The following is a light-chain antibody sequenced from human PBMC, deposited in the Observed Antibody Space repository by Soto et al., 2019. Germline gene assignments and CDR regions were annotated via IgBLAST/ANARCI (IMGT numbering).Light chain of an antibody. CDR3: NSYTSSSNSYV. CDR2: DVS. J-gene: IGLJ1*01. V-gene: IGLV2-14*03. CDR1: SSDVGGYNF. Sequence: QSVLTQPASVSGSPGQSITISCTGTSSDVGGYNFVSWYQQHPGKAPKLLIYDVSDRPSGVSNRFSGSKSGNTASLTISGPQAEDEADYYCNSYTSSSNSYVFGSGTKVTVL.